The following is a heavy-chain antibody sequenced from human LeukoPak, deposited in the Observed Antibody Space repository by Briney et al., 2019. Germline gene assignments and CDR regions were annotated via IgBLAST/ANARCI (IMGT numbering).Heavy chain of an antibody. D-gene: IGHD3-9*01. CDR2: MSGSAANT. Sequence: GGSLRLSCAASGFTFSSYAMRWVRQAPGKGREWVSAMSGSAANTHYAESVKGQFTISRDNSKRTLYLQMNSLRAEDTAVYYCAKDTAILSGYYSFDYWGQGILVTVSS. V-gene: IGHV3-23*01. CDR3: AKDTAILSGYYSFDY. J-gene: IGHJ4*02. CDR1: GFTFSSYA.